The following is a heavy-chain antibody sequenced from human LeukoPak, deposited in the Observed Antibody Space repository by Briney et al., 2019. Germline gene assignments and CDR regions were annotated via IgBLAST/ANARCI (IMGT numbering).Heavy chain of an antibody. CDR1: GYTFTGYY. D-gene: IGHD3-22*01. V-gene: IGHV1-2*02. CDR3: ARSAQSTYYYDSSGYYFFFDY. Sequence: GASVKVSRKASGYTFTGYYMHWVRQAPGQGLEWMGWINPNSGGTNYAQKFQGRVTTTRDTSISTAYMELSRLRSDDTAVYYCARSAQSTYYYDSSGYYFFFDYWGQGTLVTVSS. CDR2: INPNSGGT. J-gene: IGHJ4*02.